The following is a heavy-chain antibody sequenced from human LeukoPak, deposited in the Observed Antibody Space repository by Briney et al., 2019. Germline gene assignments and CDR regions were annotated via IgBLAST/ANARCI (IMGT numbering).Heavy chain of an antibody. CDR1: GYTFTSYD. CDR2: MNPNSGNT. V-gene: IGHV1-8*03. Sequence: RASVKVSCKASGYTFTSYDINWVRQATGQGLEWMGWMNPNSGNTGYAQKFQGRVTITRNTSISTAYMELSSLKSEDTAVYYCARGREVVVAATLPYDYWGQGTLVTVSS. D-gene: IGHD2-15*01. J-gene: IGHJ4*02. CDR3: ARGREVVVAATLPYDY.